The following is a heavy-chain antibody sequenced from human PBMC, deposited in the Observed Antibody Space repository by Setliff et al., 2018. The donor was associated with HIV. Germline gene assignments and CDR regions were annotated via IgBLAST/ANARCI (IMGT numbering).Heavy chain of an antibody. D-gene: IGHD3-10*01. CDR3: ARWSGRTGGV. CDR1: GTDLNVGH. V-gene: IGHV3-11*01. CDR2: ISNSSHDI. J-gene: IGHJ4*02. Sequence: GGSLRLSCVASGTDLNVGHMSWIRQAPGKGPEWVSYISNSSHDIAYLDSVKGRFTISRDNAKNSLYLQMSNLRVDDTAVYYCARWSGRTGGVWGQGTLVTVSS.